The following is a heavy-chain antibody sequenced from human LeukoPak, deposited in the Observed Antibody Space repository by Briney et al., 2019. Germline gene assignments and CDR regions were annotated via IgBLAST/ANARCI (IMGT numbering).Heavy chain of an antibody. J-gene: IGHJ6*03. CDR1: GGTFSSYA. D-gene: IGHD2-15*01. CDR2: IVPIFGTA. CDR3: ARGEGGYYYYYYMDV. Sequence: SVKVSCKASGGTFSSYAISWVRQAPGQGLEWMGGIVPIFGTANYAQKFQGRVTITADESTSTAYMELSSLRSEDTAVYYCARGEGGYYYYYYMDVWGKGTTVTVSS. V-gene: IGHV1-69*01.